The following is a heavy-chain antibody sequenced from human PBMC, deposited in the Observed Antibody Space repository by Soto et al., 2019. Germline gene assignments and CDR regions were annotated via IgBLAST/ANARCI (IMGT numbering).Heavy chain of an antibody. CDR1: GFTFSSYG. V-gene: IGHV3-30-3*01. CDR3: ARDLAGPFYGMDV. J-gene: IGHJ6*02. D-gene: IGHD6-25*01. CDR2: MSYDGSTK. Sequence: GGSLRLSCAASGFTFSSYGMYWVRQAPGKGLEWVAIMSYDGSTKYFADSVKGRFTISRDDAKNSLYLQMNSLRAEDTAVYYCARDLAGPFYGMDVWGQGTMVTVSS.